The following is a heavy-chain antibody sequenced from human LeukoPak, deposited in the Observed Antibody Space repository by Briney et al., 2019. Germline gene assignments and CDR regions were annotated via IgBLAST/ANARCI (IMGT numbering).Heavy chain of an antibody. CDR3: ASPHSGYDLVAFDI. CDR2: INSDGSST. V-gene: IGHV3-74*01. D-gene: IGHD5-12*01. CDR1: GLTFSSYW. Sequence: GRSLRLSCAASGLTFSSYWMHWVRQAPGKGLVWVSRINSDGSSTSYADSVKGRFTISRDNAKNTLYLQMNSLRAEDTAVYYCASPHSGYDLVAFDIWGQGTMVTVSS. J-gene: IGHJ3*02.